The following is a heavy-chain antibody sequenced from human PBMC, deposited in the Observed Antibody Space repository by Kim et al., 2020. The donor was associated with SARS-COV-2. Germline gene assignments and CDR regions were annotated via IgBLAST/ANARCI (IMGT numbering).Heavy chain of an antibody. CDR2: IIPIFGTA. Sequence: SVKVSCKASGGTFSSYAISWVRQAPGQGLEWMGGIIPIFGTANYAQKFQGRVTITADESTSTAYMELSSLRSEDTAVYYCARAGRSRDSSSWDYYYYYGMDVWGQGTTVTVSS. CDR3: ARAGRSRDSSSWDYYYYYGMDV. D-gene: IGHD6-13*01. V-gene: IGHV1-69*13. J-gene: IGHJ6*02. CDR1: GGTFSSYA.